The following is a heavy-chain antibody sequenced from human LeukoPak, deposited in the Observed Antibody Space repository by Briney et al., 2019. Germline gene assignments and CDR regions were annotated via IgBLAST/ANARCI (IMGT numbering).Heavy chain of an antibody. CDR2: ISYDGSNK. J-gene: IGHJ3*02. V-gene: IGHV3-30*03. Sequence: PGGSLRLSCAASGFTFSSYGMHWVRQAPGKGLEWVAVISYDGSNKYYADSVKGRFTISRDNSKNTLYLQMNSLRAEDTAVYYCACGLRPSYGGPRGGAFDIWGQGTMVTVSS. CDR1: GFTFSSYG. CDR3: ACGLRPSYGGPRGGAFDI. D-gene: IGHD4-23*01.